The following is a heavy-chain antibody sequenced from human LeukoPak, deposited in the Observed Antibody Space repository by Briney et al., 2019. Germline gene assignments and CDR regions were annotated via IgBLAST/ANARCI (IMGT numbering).Heavy chain of an antibody. V-gene: IGHV1-8*01. CDR1: GYTFTSYD. D-gene: IGHD2-2*01. CDR3: ARSPIVVVPAALRYYYYYYMDV. J-gene: IGHJ6*03. Sequence: ASVKVSCKASGYTFTSYDINWMRQATGQGLEWMGWMNPNSGNTGYAQKFQGRVTMTRNTSISTAYVELSSLRSEDTAVYYCARSPIVVVPAALRYYYYYYMDVWGKGTTVTVSS. CDR2: MNPNSGNT.